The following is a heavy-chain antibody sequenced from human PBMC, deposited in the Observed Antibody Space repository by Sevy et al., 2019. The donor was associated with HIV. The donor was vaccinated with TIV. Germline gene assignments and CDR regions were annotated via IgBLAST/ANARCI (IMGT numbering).Heavy chain of an antibody. V-gene: IGHV1-24*01. CDR1: GYTLTKLS. Sequence: ASVKVSCKVSGYTLTKLSIHWVRQAPGKGLEWMGNFDPQYGETIYAQRFQGRLTMSEDTSPDTAFMEPSSLTSEDTAVYYCAAVGLRYFSGSSSYQGDWFDPWAREPWSPSPQ. D-gene: IGHD2-15*01. CDR3: AAVGLRYFSGSSSYQGDWFDP. J-gene: IGHJ5*02. CDR2: FDPQYGET.